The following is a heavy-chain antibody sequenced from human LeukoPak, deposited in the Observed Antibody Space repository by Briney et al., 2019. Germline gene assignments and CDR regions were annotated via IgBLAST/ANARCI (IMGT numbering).Heavy chain of an antibody. D-gene: IGHD6-19*01. CDR3: TNSRAGSYTSGSYSTLDH. CDR2: IYHTGST. CDR1: GDSFGSLYW. V-gene: IGHV4-4*02. Sequence: SGTLSLTCTVSGDSFGSLYWWNWVRQPPGKGLEWIGEIYHTGSTNYNPSLKGRVSFSVDRSKNQFSLSLSSVTAADTAVYYCTNSRAGSYTSGSYSTLDHWGRGILATVSS. J-gene: IGHJ4*02.